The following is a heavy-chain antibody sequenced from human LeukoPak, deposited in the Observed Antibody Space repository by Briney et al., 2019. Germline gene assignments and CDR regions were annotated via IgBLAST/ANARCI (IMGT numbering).Heavy chain of an antibody. CDR2: INAGNGNT. D-gene: IGHD4-17*01. CDR3: AKADFTVTGAFDI. CDR1: GYTFTSYA. V-gene: IGHV1-3*01. J-gene: IGHJ3*02. Sequence: ASVKVSCKASGYTFTSYAMHWVRQAPGQRLEWMGWINAGNGNTKYSQKFQGRVTITRDTSASTAYMELSSLRSEDMAVYYCAKADFTVTGAFDIWGQGTMVTVSS.